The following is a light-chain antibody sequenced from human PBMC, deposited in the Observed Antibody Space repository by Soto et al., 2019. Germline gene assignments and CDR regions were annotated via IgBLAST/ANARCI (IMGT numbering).Light chain of an antibody. CDR2: GAS. CDR1: QSVSSSY. CDR3: QQYGSSLYT. V-gene: IGKV3-20*01. Sequence: EIVLTQSPGTLSLSPGERATLSCRASQSVSSSYLAWYQQKPGQAPRLLIYGASSRATGIPDRFSASGSGTHFTVTISRLAPEDFAVYYCQQYGSSLYTSGRGTKLEIK. J-gene: IGKJ2*01.